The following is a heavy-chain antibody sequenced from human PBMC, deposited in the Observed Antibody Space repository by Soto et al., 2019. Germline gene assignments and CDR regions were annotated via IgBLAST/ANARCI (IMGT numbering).Heavy chain of an antibody. J-gene: IGHJ4*02. CDR1: GGSISSSSYY. CDR3: ARLSEWYYFDY. V-gene: IGHV4-39*01. CDR2: IHYSGST. Sequence: PSETLSLTCTVSGGSISSSSYYWGWIRQPPGKGLEWIGTIHYSGSTSYNPSLKSRVTISVDTSKNQFSLKLSSVTAADTAVYYCARLSEWYYFDYWGQGALVTVSS. D-gene: IGHD2-8*01.